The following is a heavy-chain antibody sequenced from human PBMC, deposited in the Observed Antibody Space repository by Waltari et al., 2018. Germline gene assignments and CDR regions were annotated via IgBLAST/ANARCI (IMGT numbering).Heavy chain of an antibody. CDR2: ISSSGTTT. V-gene: IGHV3-48*03. CDR1: GFTFSTYE. D-gene: IGHD2-2*01. CDR3: TRRYCSSTSCTSDY. J-gene: IGHJ4*02. Sequence: EVQLVESGGGLVQPGGSLKLSCAASGFTFSTYEMNWVRQALGKGLEWVSYISSSGTTTCYEDSVNGRCTISRDNSNNSLYLQMSSLRDEETSVYYCTRRYCSSTSCTSDYWGQRTLVTVAS.